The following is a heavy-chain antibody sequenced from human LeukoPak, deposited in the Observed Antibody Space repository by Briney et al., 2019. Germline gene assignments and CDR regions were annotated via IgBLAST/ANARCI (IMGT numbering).Heavy chain of an antibody. CDR3: ATLRSGYYYDYFDY. J-gene: IGHJ4*02. CDR1: GYSFTNYW. D-gene: IGHD3-22*01. CDR2: IYPGDSDT. Sequence: GESLKISCKGPGYSFTNYWIGWVRQMPGKGLEWMGIIYPGDSDTKYSPSFQGQVTISADKSISTAYLQWSSLKASDTAMYYCATLRSGYYYDYFDYWGQGTLVTVSS. V-gene: IGHV5-51*01.